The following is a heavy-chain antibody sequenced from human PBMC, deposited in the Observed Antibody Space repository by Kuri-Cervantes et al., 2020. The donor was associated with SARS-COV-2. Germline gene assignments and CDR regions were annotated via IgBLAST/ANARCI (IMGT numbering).Heavy chain of an antibody. J-gene: IGHJ4*02. CDR1: GFSFRSYA. CDR3: ARGPPNYLDSRGGLDY. CDR2: ISFDGNNK. Sequence: GGSLRLSCAASGFSFRSYAVHWVRQAPGKGLEWVAVISFDGNNKYHADSVKGRFTISRDNSKNTLYLQMSSLRVDDTAIYYCARGPPNYLDSRGGLDYWGQGTLVTVSS. D-gene: IGHD3-22*01. V-gene: IGHV3-30-3*01.